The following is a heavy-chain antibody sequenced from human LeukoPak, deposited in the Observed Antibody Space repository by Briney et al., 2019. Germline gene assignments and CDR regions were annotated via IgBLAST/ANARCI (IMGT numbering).Heavy chain of an antibody. Sequence: PGGSLRLSCAVSGFTFSSYEMNWVRQAPGKGLEWVSYISSSGRTTYYADSMKGRFTISRDNAKNSLHLQMNSLRAEDTAVYYCARAHPRAITLIRGVSDYWGQGTLVTVSS. D-gene: IGHD3-10*01. V-gene: IGHV3-48*03. J-gene: IGHJ4*02. CDR2: ISSSGRTT. CDR1: GFTFSSYE. CDR3: ARAHPRAITLIRGVSDY.